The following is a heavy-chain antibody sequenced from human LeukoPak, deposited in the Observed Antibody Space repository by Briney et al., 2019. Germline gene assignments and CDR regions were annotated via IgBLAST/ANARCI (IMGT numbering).Heavy chain of an antibody. CDR2: MNPNSGNT. V-gene: IGHV1-8*01. CDR3: ARRLAAAGRLTIGY. CDR1: GYTFTSYD. J-gene: IGHJ4*02. Sequence: ASVKVSCTASGYTFTSYDINWVRKATGQGLEWMGWMNPNSGNTGYAQKFQGRVTMTRNTSISTAYMELSSLRSEDTAVYYCARRLAAAGRLTIGYWGQGTLVTVSS. D-gene: IGHD6-13*01.